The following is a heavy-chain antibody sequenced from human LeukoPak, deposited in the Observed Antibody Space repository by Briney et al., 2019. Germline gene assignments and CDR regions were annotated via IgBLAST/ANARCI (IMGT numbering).Heavy chain of an antibody. V-gene: IGHV1-8*02. CDR1: GYTFTNYG. Sequence: ASVKVSCKASGYTFTNYGISWVRQAPGQGLEWMGWVNPKSGNTGYSQKSQGRVTMTRVTSITTAYMELRSVRSDDTAVYYCARVGYSGYGGVGYWGQGTLVTVSS. CDR2: VNPKSGNT. CDR3: ARVGYSGYGGVGY. J-gene: IGHJ4*02. D-gene: IGHD5-12*01.